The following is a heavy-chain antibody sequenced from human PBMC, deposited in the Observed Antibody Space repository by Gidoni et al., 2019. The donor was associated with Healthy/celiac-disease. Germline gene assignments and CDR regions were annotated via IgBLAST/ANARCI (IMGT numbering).Heavy chain of an antibody. CDR1: GFTFSSYS. CDR3: ARNYYDSSGYLYYFDY. Sequence: EVQLVASGGGMVKPGGSLRLSCAASGFTFSSYSMNWVRPAPGKGLEWVSSISSRSSYIYYADSVKGRFTISRDNAKNSLYLQMNSLRAEDTAVYYCARNYYDSSGYLYYFDYWGQGTLVTVSS. D-gene: IGHD3-22*01. CDR2: ISSRSSYI. J-gene: IGHJ4*02. V-gene: IGHV3-21*01.